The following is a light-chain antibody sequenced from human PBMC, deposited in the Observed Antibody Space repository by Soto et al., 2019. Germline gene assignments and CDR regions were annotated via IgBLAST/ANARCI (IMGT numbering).Light chain of an antibody. V-gene: IGLV2-23*01. J-gene: IGLJ2*01. CDR1: SGDVGTYNL. Sequence: QSVLTQPASVSGSPGQSITISCTGTSGDVGTYNLVSWYQHHPGKAPTLMIYEGSNRPSGVSHRFSGSQSGNTASLTISGFQAEDEADYYCSSYAGAVAFGGGTKLTVL. CDR3: SSYAGAVA. CDR2: EGS.